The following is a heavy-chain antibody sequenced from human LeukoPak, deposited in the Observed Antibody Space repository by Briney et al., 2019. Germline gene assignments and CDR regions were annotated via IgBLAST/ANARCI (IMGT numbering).Heavy chain of an antibody. D-gene: IGHD3-16*02. CDR2: INHSGST. V-gene: IGHV4-34*01. CDR1: GGSFSGYY. Sequence: PSETLSLTCAVYGGSFSGYYWSWIRQPPGKGLEWIGEINHSGSTNYNPSLKSRVTISVDTSKNQFSLKLSSVTAADTAVYYCARKDYDYVWGSYRPGAFDYWGQGTLVTVSS. CDR3: ARKDYDYVWGSYRPGAFDY. J-gene: IGHJ4*02.